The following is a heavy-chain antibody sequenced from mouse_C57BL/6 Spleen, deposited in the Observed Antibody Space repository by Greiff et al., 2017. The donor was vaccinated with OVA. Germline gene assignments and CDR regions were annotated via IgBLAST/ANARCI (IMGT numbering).Heavy chain of an antibody. Sequence: EVQLHQSGPELVKPGASVKISCKASGYTFTDYYMNWVKQSHGKSLEWIGDINPNNGGTSYNQKFKGKATLTVDKSSSTAYMELRSLTSEDSAVYYCVYSNYEGFAYWGQGTLVTVSA. CDR1: GYTFTDYY. CDR3: VYSNYEGFAY. J-gene: IGHJ3*01. D-gene: IGHD2-5*01. CDR2: INPNNGGT. V-gene: IGHV1-26*01.